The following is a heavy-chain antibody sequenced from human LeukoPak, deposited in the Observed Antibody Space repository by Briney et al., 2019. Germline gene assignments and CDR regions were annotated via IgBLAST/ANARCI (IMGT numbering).Heavy chain of an antibody. V-gene: IGHV1-46*01. CDR3: ARDQGYSGSYGDWFDP. Sequence: ASVKVSCKASGYTFTSYYMHWVRQAPGQGLEWMGITNPSGGSTSYAQKFQGRVTMTRDTSTSTVYMELSSLRSEDTAVYYCARDQGYSGSYGDWFDPWGQGTLVTVSS. CDR1: GYTFTSYY. CDR2: TNPSGGST. D-gene: IGHD1-26*01. J-gene: IGHJ5*02.